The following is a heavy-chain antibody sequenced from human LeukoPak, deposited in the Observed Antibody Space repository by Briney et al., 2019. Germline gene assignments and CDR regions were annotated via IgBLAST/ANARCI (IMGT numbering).Heavy chain of an antibody. D-gene: IGHD6-13*01. CDR1: GYSFTSYW. CDR3: ARLDMGQQLDPYYFHY. Sequence: GESLKISCKGSGYSFTSYWIGWVRQMPGKGLEWMGMIYPGDSDTRYSPSFQGQVTISADKSISTAYLQWSSLKASDTAMYCCARLDMGQQLDPYYFHYWGQGTLVTVSS. J-gene: IGHJ4*02. V-gene: IGHV5-51*01. CDR2: IYPGDSDT.